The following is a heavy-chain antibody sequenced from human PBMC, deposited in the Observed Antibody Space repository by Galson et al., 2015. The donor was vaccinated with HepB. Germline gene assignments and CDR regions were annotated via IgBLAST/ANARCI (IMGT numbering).Heavy chain of an antibody. J-gene: IGHJ4*02. V-gene: IGHV1-69*01. CDR3: AREGVTTVVNPFDY. CDR2: IIPIFGTA. Sequence: SCKASGGTFSRYAISWARQAPGQGLEWMGGIIPIFGTANYAQKFKGRVTITADESTSTAYMELSSLSSDDTAVYYCAREGVTTVVNPFDYWGQGTQVTVSS. CDR1: GGTFSRYA. D-gene: IGHD4-23*01.